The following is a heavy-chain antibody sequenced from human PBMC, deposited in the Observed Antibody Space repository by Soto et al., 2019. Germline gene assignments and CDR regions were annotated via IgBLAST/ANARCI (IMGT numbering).Heavy chain of an antibody. V-gene: IGHV1-2*02. CDR3: ARVQTTVTTYYYGMDV. CDR1: GYTFTGYY. D-gene: IGHD4-17*01. CDR2: INPNSGGT. J-gene: IGHJ6*02. Sequence: ASVKVSCKASGYTFTGYYMHWVRQAPGQGLEWMGWINPNSGGTNYAQKFQGRVTMTRDTSISTAYMELSRLRSDDTAVYYCARVQTTVTTYYYGMDVWGQGTTVTGSS.